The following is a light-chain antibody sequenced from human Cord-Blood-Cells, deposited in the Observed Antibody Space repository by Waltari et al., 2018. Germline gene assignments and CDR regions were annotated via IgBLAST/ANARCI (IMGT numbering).Light chain of an antibody. CDR1: SSAVGSYNL. CDR3: CSYAGSSTFYV. CDR2: EGS. V-gene: IGLV2-23*01. Sequence: QAALPQPASVSGSPGQPVTMSSTRTSSAVGSYNLFSWYQQHPGKAPKLMIYEGSKRPSGVSNRFSGSKSGNTASLTISGLQAEDEADYYCCSYAGSSTFYVFGTGTKVTVL. J-gene: IGLJ1*01.